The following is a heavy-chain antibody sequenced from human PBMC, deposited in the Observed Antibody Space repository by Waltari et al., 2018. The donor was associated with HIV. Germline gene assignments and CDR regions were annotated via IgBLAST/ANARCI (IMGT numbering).Heavy chain of an antibody. D-gene: IGHD3-22*01. CDR2: IITIFGTA. Sequence: QVQLVQSGAEVNTPGSSVKVSCKHSGGTFSSYAISWVRQSPGQGLEWMGGIITIFGTANYAQKFQGRVTITADKATSTAYMELSSLRSEDTAVYYCARDLTITMIVTGAFDIWGQGTMVTVSS. CDR1: GGTFSSYA. V-gene: IGHV1-69*06. CDR3: ARDLTITMIVTGAFDI. J-gene: IGHJ3*02.